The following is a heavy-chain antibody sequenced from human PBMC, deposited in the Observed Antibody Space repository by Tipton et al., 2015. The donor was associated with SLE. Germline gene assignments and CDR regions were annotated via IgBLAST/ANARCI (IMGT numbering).Heavy chain of an antibody. CDR2: IYYSGST. D-gene: IGHD3-10*01. J-gene: IGHJ4*02. CDR3: ARGRLYGSRNYYFDY. Sequence: TLSLTCTVSDGSIRSTNYYWGWIRQPPGKGLEWIGYIYYSGSTDYNPSLKSRVTMSVDTSRNQFSLTVNSVNVADTAVYYCARGRLYGSRNYYFDYWGQGSLAAVSS. CDR1: DGSIRSTNYY. V-gene: IGHV4-61*05.